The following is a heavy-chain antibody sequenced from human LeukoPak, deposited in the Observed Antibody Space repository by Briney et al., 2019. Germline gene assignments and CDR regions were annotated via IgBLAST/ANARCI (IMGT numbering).Heavy chain of an antibody. CDR2: INHSGST. V-gene: IGHV4-34*01. Sequence: PSETLSLTRAVYGGSFSGYYWSWIRQPPGKGLEWIGEINHSGSTNYNPSLKSRVTISVDTSKNQFSLELSSVTAADTAVYYCATSYGMDVWGQGTTVTVSS. CDR3: ATSYGMDV. CDR1: GGSFSGYY. J-gene: IGHJ6*02.